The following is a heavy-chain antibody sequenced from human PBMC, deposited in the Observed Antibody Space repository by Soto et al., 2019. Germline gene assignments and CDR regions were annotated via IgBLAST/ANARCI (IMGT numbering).Heavy chain of an antibody. CDR2: ISYDGSNK. J-gene: IGHJ4*02. CDR1: GFTFSSYA. D-gene: IGHD2-21*02. CDR3: ARDGMTSCGGDCYLPY. Sequence: QVQLVESGGGVVQPGRSLRLSCAASGFTFSSYAMHWVRQAPGKGLEWVAVISYDGSNKYYADSVKGRFTISRDNSKNTRYLQMNSLRAEDTAVYYCARDGMTSCGGDCYLPYWGQGTLVTVSS. V-gene: IGHV3-30-3*01.